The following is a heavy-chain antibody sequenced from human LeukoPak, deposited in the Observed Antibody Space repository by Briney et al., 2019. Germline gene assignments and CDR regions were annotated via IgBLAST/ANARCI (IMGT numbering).Heavy chain of an antibody. CDR3: ARHDAGIAARPFDN. D-gene: IGHD6-6*01. Sequence: PSETLSLTCTVSGGSLSTYYWSWLRRPPGKGLEWVAYIHASWPTNYNPPLKSRITISVDKTKNQFSLKLSTVTAADTAVYYCARHDAGIAARPFDNWGQGTLVTVSS. J-gene: IGHJ4*02. CDR2: IHASWPT. V-gene: IGHV4-4*08. CDR1: GGSLSTYY.